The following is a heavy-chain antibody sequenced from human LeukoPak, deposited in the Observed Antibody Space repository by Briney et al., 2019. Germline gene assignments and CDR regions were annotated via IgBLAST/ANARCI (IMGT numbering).Heavy chain of an antibody. CDR3: ARAPYYYDSSNYAEYFQH. V-gene: IGHV7-4-1*02. Sequence: ASVKVSCKASGYTFTSYGISWVRQAPGQGLEWMGWINTSTGNPTYAQGFTGRFVFSLDTSVSTAYLQISSLKAEDTAVYYCARAPYYYDSSNYAEYFQHWGQGTLVTVSS. J-gene: IGHJ1*01. D-gene: IGHD3-22*01. CDR2: INTSTGNP. CDR1: GYTFTSYG.